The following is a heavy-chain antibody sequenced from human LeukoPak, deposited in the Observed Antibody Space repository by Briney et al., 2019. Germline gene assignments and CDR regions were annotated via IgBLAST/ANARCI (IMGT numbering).Heavy chain of an antibody. Sequence: SETLSLTCAVSGGSISSSNWWSWVRQPPGKGLEWIGEIYHSGSTNYNPSLKSRVTISVDKPKNQFSLKLSSVTAADTAVYYCARVWGAAGTSHFDYWGQGTLVTVSS. D-gene: IGHD6-13*01. CDR1: GGSISSSNW. CDR3: ARVWGAAGTSHFDY. J-gene: IGHJ4*02. CDR2: IYHSGST. V-gene: IGHV4-4*02.